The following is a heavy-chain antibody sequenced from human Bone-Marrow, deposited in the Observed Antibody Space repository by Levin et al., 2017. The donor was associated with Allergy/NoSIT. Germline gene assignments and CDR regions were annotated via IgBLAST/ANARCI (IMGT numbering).Heavy chain of an antibody. Sequence: GGSLRLSCKASGDTFSTYAISWVRQAPGQGLEFMGGIIPIFGTPNYAQKFQGRVTISADESMSTFYMELSGLRSDDTAFYFCAAGDYSGDSDFEFAYWGQGTLVTVSS. CDR3: AAGDYSGDSDFEFAY. CDR1: GDTFSTYA. J-gene: IGHJ4*02. V-gene: IGHV1-69*01. CDR2: IIPIFGTP. D-gene: IGHD4-23*01.